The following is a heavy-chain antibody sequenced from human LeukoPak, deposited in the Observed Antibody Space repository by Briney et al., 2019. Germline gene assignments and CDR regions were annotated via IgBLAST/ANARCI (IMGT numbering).Heavy chain of an antibody. CDR1: GGSISNSSYY. Sequence: SETLSLTCTVSGGSISNSSYYWGWIRQPPGKGLECIGIIYYTGSTNYNPSLKSRVTISVDTSKSQFSLKVSSVTAADTAMYYCARVEDSGYDYRGCFDPWGQGTLVTVSS. CDR3: ARVEDSGYDYRGCFDP. D-gene: IGHD5-12*01. V-gene: IGHV4-39*07. J-gene: IGHJ5*02. CDR2: IYYTGST.